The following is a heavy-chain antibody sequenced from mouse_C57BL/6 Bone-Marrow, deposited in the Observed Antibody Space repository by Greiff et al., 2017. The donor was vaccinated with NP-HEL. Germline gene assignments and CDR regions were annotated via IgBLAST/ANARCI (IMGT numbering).Heavy chain of an antibody. J-gene: IGHJ3*01. CDR1: GYTFTSYW. V-gene: IGHV1-59*01. CDR2: IDPSDSYT. CDR3: ARRGDGNPYAY. Sequence: VQLQQPGAELVRPGTSVKLSCKASGYTFTSYWMHWVKQRPGQGLEWIGVIDPSDSYTYYNQKFKGKATLTVDTSSSTAYMQLSSLTSEDSAVSYYARRGDGNPYAYWGQGTLVTVSA. D-gene: IGHD2-1*01.